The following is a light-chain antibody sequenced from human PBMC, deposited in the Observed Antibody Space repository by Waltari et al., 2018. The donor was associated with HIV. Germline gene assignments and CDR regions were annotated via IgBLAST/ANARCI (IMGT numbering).Light chain of an antibody. Sequence: QSVLTQPPSVSGAPGQRVNISCTGSSSNIGAGYDVHWYQQLPGTTPKLLVYGNSNRPSGVPDRFSGSKSATSASLAITGLQAEDEADYYCQSYDNSLSAWVFGGGTKLTVL. CDR2: GNS. CDR3: QSYDNSLSAWV. V-gene: IGLV1-40*01. CDR1: SSNIGAGYD. J-gene: IGLJ3*02.